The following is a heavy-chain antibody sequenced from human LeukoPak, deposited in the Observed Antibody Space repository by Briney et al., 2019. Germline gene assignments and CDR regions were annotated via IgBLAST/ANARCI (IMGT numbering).Heavy chain of an antibody. D-gene: IGHD4-23*01. CDR1: GYTFTSYD. Sequence: ASVKVSCKASGYTFTSYDINWVRQATGQGLEWMGWMNPNSGNTGYAQKFQGRVTITRNTSISTAYMELSSLRSEDTAVYYCARFRKVVTHVFAFDPWGQGTLVTVSS. CDR3: ARFRKVVTHVFAFDP. J-gene: IGHJ5*02. V-gene: IGHV1-8*03. CDR2: MNPNSGNT.